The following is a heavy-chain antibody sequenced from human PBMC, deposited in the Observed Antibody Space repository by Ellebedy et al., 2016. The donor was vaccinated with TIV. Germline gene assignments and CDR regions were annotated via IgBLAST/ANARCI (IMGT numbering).Heavy chain of an antibody. V-gene: IGHV5-10-1*01. J-gene: IGHJ6*02. CDR3: ARHRKGAIFGVAPGGYYYGMDV. Sequence: GESLKISCKGSGYSFTSYWIGWVRQMPGKGLEWMGRIDPSDSYTNYSPSFQGHVTISADKSISTAYLQWSSLKASDTAMYYCARHRKGAIFGVAPGGYYYGMDVWGQGTTVTVSS. D-gene: IGHD3-3*01. CDR1: GYSFTSYW. CDR2: IDPSDSYT.